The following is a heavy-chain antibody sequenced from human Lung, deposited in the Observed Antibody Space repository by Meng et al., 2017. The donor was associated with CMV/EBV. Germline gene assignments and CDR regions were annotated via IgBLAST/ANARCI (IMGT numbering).Heavy chain of an antibody. CDR2: ISSSGSTI. Sequence: SCAASGFTFSSYEMNWVRQAPGKGLEWVSYISSSGSTIYYADSVKGRFTISRDNAKNSLYLQMNSLRAEDTAVYYCARDFQDLAVFEYSSFDAFDIWXQGTMVTFSS. D-gene: IGHD6-6*01. CDR3: ARDFQDLAVFEYSSFDAFDI. J-gene: IGHJ3*02. V-gene: IGHV3-48*03. CDR1: GFTFSSYE.